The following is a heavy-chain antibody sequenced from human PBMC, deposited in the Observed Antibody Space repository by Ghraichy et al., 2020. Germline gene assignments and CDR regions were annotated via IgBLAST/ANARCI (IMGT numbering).Heavy chain of an antibody. J-gene: IGHJ4*02. Sequence: GGFLRLSCATSGFIFSDYAMSWVRQAPGKGLEWVSAISGDGGTTFYADSVKGRFTVSRDHSKNTLFLDMNSLRAEDTALYYCVLDRSGNFYLHYFDYWGQGTLVTVSS. CDR1: GFIFSDYA. V-gene: IGHV3-23*01. CDR3: VLDRSGNFYLHYFDY. D-gene: IGHD3-10*01. CDR2: ISGDGGTT.